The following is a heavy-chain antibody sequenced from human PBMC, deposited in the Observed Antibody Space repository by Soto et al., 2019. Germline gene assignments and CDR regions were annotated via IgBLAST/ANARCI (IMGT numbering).Heavy chain of an antibody. V-gene: IGHV3-43*02. Sequence: GGSLRLSCTASAFTFSNYAMSWVRQAPGKGLEWVSTFSSGGGSTYYADSVKGRFTISRDNSKNSLYLQMNSLRTEDTALYYCAKDMPEYSSSGGPFDYWGQGTLVTVSS. J-gene: IGHJ4*02. CDR1: AFTFSNYA. CDR3: AKDMPEYSSSGGPFDY. CDR2: FSSGGGST. D-gene: IGHD6-6*01.